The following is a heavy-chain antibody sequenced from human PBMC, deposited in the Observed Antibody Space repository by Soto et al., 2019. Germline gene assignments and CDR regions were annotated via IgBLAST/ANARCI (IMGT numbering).Heavy chain of an antibody. Sequence: GGSLRLSCAASGFSFSTYGMHWVRQAPGKGLEWVAAISHDGSNKYYVDSVKGRFTISRDSSKNTLYLEMNSLRAEDTAVYFCAKDTYYYASRGYYVLDYWGQGT. CDR3: AKDTYYYASRGYYVLDY. CDR1: GFSFSTYG. V-gene: IGHV3-30*18. J-gene: IGHJ4*02. D-gene: IGHD3-22*01. CDR2: ISHDGSNK.